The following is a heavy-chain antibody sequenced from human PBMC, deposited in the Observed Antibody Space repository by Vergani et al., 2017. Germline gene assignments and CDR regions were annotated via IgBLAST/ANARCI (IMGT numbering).Heavy chain of an antibody. V-gene: IGHV3-64*07. Sequence: EVQLVESGGGLVQPGGSLRLSCAASGFTFSSYAMHWVRQAPGKGLEYVSGISNNGGSTYYADSVKGRFTISRDNAKNSLYLQMNSLRAEDTAVYYCARDRGYGKLQGDSGYWGQGTLVTVSS. D-gene: IGHD4-17*01. CDR2: ISNNGGST. CDR3: ARDRGYGKLQGDSGY. J-gene: IGHJ4*02. CDR1: GFTFSSYA.